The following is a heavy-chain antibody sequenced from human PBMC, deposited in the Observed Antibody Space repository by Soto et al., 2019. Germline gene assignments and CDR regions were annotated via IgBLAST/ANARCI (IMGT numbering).Heavy chain of an antibody. CDR3: ASRDSSGVPDAIEYYYGMEV. D-gene: IGHD2-2*02. V-gene: IGHV6-1*01. CDR1: GYRFSSNISA. CDR2: TYYSSKWYN. Sequence: SQTLSLTCAISGYRFSSNISAFNLIRHSPSRVLEFLGRTYYSSKWYNDYAVSLKSRITINPDTSKNQFSLQLNSVTPEDTAVYYCASRDSSGVPDAIEYYYGMEVWGKGHTVNVSS. J-gene: IGHJ6*04.